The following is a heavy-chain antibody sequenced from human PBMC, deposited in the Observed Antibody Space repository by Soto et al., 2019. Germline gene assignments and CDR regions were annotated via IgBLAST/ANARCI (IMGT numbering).Heavy chain of an antibody. V-gene: IGHV3-33*01. CDR3: ARGGDYGGKVDY. CDR1: GFTFSSYG. Sequence: QVQLVESRGGVVQPGRSLRLSCAASGFTFSSYGMHWVRQAPGKGLEWVAVIWYDGSNKYYADSVKGRFTISRDNSKNTLYLQMNSLRAEDTAVYYCARGGDYGGKVDYWGQGTLVTVSS. J-gene: IGHJ4*02. CDR2: IWYDGSNK. D-gene: IGHD4-17*01.